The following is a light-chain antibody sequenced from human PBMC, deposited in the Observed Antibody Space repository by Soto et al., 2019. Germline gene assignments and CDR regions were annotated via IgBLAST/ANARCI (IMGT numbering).Light chain of an antibody. J-gene: IGKJ1*01. V-gene: IGKV3-11*01. CDR1: QGVSDY. CDR2: GAS. Sequence: ETVLTQSPARLSLSPGERATLSCRAGQGVSDYLAWYQQKPGQPPRLLVYGASTRPSGIPDRFSGSGSGMDFTLTISSLAPEDFAVYYCQQYNNWPITFGQGTKVDIK. CDR3: QQYNNWPIT.